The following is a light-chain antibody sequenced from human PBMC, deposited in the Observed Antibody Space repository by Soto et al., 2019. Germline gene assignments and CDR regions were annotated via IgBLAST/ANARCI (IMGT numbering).Light chain of an antibody. Sequence: QSVLTQPASVSGSPGQSITISCTGTSSDVATYKYVSWYQQHPGKAPKLMIYEVSNRPSGVSNRFSGSKSGNTASLTISGLQADDEADYYCSSYTSSSSWVFGTGTKLTVL. CDR1: SSDVATYKY. CDR2: EVS. J-gene: IGLJ1*01. CDR3: SSYTSSSSWV. V-gene: IGLV2-14*01.